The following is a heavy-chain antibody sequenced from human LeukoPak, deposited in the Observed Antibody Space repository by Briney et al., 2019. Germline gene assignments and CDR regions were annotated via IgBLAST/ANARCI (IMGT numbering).Heavy chain of an antibody. CDR1: GYTFTSYY. D-gene: IGHD3-10*01. CDR2: INPSDGST. CDR3: ARVGPPENYFDY. J-gene: IGHJ4*02. V-gene: IGHV1-46*01. Sequence: ASVKVSCKASGYTFTSYYMHWVRQAPGQGLEWMGIINPSDGSTSYAQKFQGRVTMTRDMSTSTVYMELSSLRSEDTAVYYCARVGPPENYFDYWGQGTLVTVSS.